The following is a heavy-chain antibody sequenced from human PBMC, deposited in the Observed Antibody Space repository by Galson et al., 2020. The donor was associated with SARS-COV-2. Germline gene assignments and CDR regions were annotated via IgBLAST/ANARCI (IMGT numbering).Heavy chain of an antibody. D-gene: IGHD3-22*01. CDR1: GYTFTSYG. CDR2: ISAYNGNT. J-gene: IGHJ4*02. V-gene: IGHV1-18*01. Sequence: ASVKVSCKASGYTFTSYGISWVRQAPGQGLEWMGWISAYNGNTNYAQKLQGRVTMTTDTSTSTAYMELRSLRSDDTAVYYCARTRPITMIGQIDYWGQGTLVTVSS. CDR3: ARTRPITMIGQIDY.